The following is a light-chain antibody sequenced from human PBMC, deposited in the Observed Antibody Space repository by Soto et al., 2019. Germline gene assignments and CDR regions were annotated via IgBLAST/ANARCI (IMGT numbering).Light chain of an antibody. CDR3: QQYGSSPS. V-gene: IGKV3D-20*01. CDR1: QRVSGGF. Sequence: VLSQSPVTLSLSPGGSATVYCGASQRVSGGFLAWYQQKPGLAPRLLLYDTSFRATGIPDRFSGSGSGTDFTLTISRLDPEDFAVYYCQQYGSSPSFGQGTKVDIK. CDR2: DTS. J-gene: IGKJ1*01.